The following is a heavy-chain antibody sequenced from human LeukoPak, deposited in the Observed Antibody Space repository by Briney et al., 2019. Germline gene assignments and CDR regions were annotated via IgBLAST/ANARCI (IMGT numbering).Heavy chain of an antibody. V-gene: IGHV3-7*01. CDR1: GFTFSSYW. D-gene: IGHD3-16*02. Sequence: GGSLRLSCAASGFTFSSYWMSWVRQAPGKGLEWVANIKQDGGEKYYVDSVKGRFTISRDNAKNSLYLQMNSLRAEDTAVYYCARVMITFGGVIVLFDYWGQGTLVTVSS. CDR2: IKQDGGEK. CDR3: ARVMITFGGVIVLFDY. J-gene: IGHJ4*02.